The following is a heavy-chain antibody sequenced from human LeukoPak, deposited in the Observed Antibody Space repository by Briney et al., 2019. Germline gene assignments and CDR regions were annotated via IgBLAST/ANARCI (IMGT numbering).Heavy chain of an antibody. D-gene: IGHD4-17*01. CDR2: IGTAGDT. CDR1: GFTFSSYD. Sequence: PWGSLRLSCAASGFTFSSYDMHWVRQATGKGLEWVSAIGTAGDTYYPGSVKGRFTISRENAKNSLYLQMNSLRAGDTAVYYCARAPGDYGYYYYGMDVWGQGTTVTVSS. V-gene: IGHV3-13*01. CDR3: ARAPGDYGYYYYGMDV. J-gene: IGHJ6*02.